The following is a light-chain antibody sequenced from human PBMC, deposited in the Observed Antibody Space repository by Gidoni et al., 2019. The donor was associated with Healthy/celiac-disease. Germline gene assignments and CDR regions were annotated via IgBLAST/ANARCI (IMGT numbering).Light chain of an antibody. V-gene: IGKV1-39*01. CDR3: QQSYSTPGYT. J-gene: IGKJ2*01. CDR1: QSISSY. Sequence: DNQMTQSPSSLSASVGDRVTITCLASQSISSYLNWYQQKPGKAPKLLIYAASCLQSGVPSRFRGSRSGTDFTLTISSLQPEDFATYYCQQSYSTPGYTFGQGTKLEIK. CDR2: AAS.